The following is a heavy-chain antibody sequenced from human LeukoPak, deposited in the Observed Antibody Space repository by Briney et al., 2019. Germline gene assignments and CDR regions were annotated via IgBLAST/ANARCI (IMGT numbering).Heavy chain of an antibody. CDR1: GGSISSYY. CDR2: IYYSGST. Sequence: SETLSLTCTVSGGSISSYYWSWIRQPPGKGLEWIGYIYYSGSTNYNPSLKSRVTISVDTSKNQFSLKLSSVTAADTAVYYRARAAYDFWSGSLHDAFDIWGQGTMVTVSS. J-gene: IGHJ3*02. CDR3: ARAAYDFWSGSLHDAFDI. D-gene: IGHD3-3*01. V-gene: IGHV4-59*01.